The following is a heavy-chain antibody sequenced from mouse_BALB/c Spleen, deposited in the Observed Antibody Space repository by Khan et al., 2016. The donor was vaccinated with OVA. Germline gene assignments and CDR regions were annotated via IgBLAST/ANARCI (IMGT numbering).Heavy chain of an antibody. CDR1: GYTFTSYT. J-gene: IGHJ3*01. V-gene: IGHV1-4*01. CDR3: VRDGAYHRNDGWFAY. D-gene: IGHD2-14*01. CDR2: INPSNGYT. Sequence: LQQSGAELARPGASVKMSCKASGYTFTSYTIHWIKKRPGQGLEWIGYINPSNGYTNYNQKFKDKATLTTDKSSTTASLQLCSLTSDDTAVYNCVRDGAYHRNDGWFAYWGQGTLVTVSA.